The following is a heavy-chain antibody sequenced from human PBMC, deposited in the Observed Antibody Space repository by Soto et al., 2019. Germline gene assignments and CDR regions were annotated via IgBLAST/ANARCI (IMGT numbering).Heavy chain of an antibody. CDR3: ARAVPAALDAFDI. CDR2: IYSGGST. D-gene: IGHD2-2*01. CDR1: GFTVSSNY. J-gene: IGHJ3*02. Sequence: GGSLRLSCAVSGFTVSSNYMSWVRQAPGKGLEWDSVIYSGGSTYYADSVKGRFTISRDNSKNTLYLQMNSLRAEDTAVYYCARAVPAALDAFDIWGQGTMVTV. V-gene: IGHV3-53*01.